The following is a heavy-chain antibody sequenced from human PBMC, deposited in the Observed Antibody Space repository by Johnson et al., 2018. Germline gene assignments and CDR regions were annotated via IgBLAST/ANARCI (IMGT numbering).Heavy chain of an antibody. CDR3: GKDPHRLVLVTYARMDA. CDR1: GFTFSSHG. J-gene: IGHJ6*02. D-gene: IGHD2-2*01. Sequence: QVQLVQSGGGVVQPGRSLRLSCAASGFTFSSHGIHWVRQAPGKGLEWVAVVSYDGNNKHYGDAVKGRFTISRDNAKNTVYLQMNSLVTEDTATYSCGKDPHRLVLVTYARMDAWGLGTAVIGSS. CDR2: VSYDGNNK. V-gene: IGHV3-30*18.